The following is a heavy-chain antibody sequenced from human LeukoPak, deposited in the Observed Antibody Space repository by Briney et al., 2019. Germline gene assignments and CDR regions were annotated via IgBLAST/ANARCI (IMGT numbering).Heavy chain of an antibody. CDR3: ARGDRNVYHDVFDI. CDR1: GYTFTAYH. J-gene: IGHJ3*02. V-gene: IGHV1-2*02. D-gene: IGHD2-8*01. Sequence: ASVKVSCKASGYTFTAYHIQWVRQAPGQGPEWMGWINPNTGGANYAQKFRGRVPMTRDTSINTVYMEVSRLTSDDTAVYYCARGDRNVYHDVFDIWGQGTMVTVSS. CDR2: INPNTGGA.